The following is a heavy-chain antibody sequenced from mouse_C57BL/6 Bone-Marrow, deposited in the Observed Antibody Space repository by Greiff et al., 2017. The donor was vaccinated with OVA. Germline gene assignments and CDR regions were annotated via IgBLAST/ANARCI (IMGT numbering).Heavy chain of an antibody. CDR2: INPNNGGT. D-gene: IGHD2-4*01. J-gene: IGHJ2*01. CDR1: GYTFTDYN. V-gene: IGHV1-22*01. CDR3: AREERDYDYDGYYFDY. Sequence: SGPELVKPGASVKMSCKASGYTFTDYNMHWVKQSHGKSLEWIGYINPNNGGTSYNQKFKGKATLTVNKSSSTAYMELRSLTSEDSAVYYCAREERDYDYDGYYFDYWGQGTTLTVSS.